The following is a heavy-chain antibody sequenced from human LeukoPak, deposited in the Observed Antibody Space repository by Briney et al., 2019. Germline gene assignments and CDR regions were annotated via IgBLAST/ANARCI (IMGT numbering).Heavy chain of an antibody. CDR1: GFTFSSYA. Sequence: PGGSLRPSCAASGFTFSSYAMSWVRQAPGKGLGWVSAISSNGGSTYYADSVKGRFTISRDNSKNTLFLQMNSLRAEDTAVYYCAKPKFTVAGSNYFDYWGQGTLVTVSS. V-gene: IGHV3-23*01. J-gene: IGHJ4*02. D-gene: IGHD6-19*01. CDR2: ISSNGGST. CDR3: AKPKFTVAGSNYFDY.